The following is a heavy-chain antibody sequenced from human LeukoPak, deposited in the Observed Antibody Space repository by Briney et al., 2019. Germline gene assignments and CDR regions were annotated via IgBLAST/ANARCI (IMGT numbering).Heavy chain of an antibody. V-gene: IGHV3-48*04. J-gene: IGHJ4*02. CDR3: ASVPAAKNY. Sequence: GGSLRLSCAASGFTFSSYWMSWVRQAPGKGLEWVSYISSSSSTIYYADSVKGRFTISRDNAKNSLYLQMNSLRAEDTAVYYCASVPAAKNYWGQGTLVTVSS. CDR1: GFTFSSYW. D-gene: IGHD2-2*01. CDR2: ISSSSSTI.